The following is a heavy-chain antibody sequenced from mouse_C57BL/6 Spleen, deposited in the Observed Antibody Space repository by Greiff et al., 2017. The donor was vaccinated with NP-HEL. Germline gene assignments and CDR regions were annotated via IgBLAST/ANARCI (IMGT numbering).Heavy chain of an antibody. V-gene: IGHV1-53*01. CDR2: INPSNGGT. CDR3: ARPDYGSRYWYFDV. D-gene: IGHD1-1*01. Sequence: QVQLQQPGTELVKPGASVKLSCKASGYTFTSYWMHWVKQRPGQGLEWIGNINPSNGGTNYNEKFKSKATLTVDKSSSTAYMQLSSLTSEDSAVYYCARPDYGSRYWYFDVWGTGTTVTVSS. J-gene: IGHJ1*03. CDR1: GYTFTSYW.